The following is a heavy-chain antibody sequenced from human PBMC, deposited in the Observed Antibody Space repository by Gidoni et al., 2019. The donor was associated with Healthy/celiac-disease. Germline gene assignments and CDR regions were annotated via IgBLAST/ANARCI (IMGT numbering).Heavy chain of an antibody. Sequence: QVQLVQSGAEVKKPGASVKVSCKASGYTFTSYGISWVRQAPGQGLEWMGWISAYNGNTNYAQKLQGRVTMTTDTSTSTAYMELRSLRSDDTAVYYCARVNRYYDFWSGHQGWFDPWGQGTLVTVSS. D-gene: IGHD3-3*01. CDR2: ISAYNGNT. CDR3: ARVNRYYDFWSGHQGWFDP. J-gene: IGHJ5*02. CDR1: GYTFTSYG. V-gene: IGHV1-18*01.